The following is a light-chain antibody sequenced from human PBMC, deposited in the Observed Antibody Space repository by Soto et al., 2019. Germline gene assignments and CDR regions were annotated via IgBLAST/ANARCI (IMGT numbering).Light chain of an antibody. CDR2: DTS. CDR1: TGAVTSGHY. Sequence: QAVVTQEPSLTVSPGGTVTLTCGSNTGAVTSGHYPYWFQQKPGQAPRALIYDTSNKHSWTPARFSGSLLGGKAALTLSGAQPEDEADYYCLLHYSDSLAFGGGTKVTVL. J-gene: IGLJ2*01. V-gene: IGLV7-46*01. CDR3: LLHYSDSLA.